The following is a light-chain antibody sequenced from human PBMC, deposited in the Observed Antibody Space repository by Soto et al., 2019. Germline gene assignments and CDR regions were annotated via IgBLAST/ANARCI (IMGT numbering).Light chain of an antibody. J-gene: IGLJ1*01. CDR2: EGT. V-gene: IGLV2-23*01. Sequence: QSVLTQPASVSVSPGQSITISCTGTNSDVGTHNLVSWYQQHPGKAPKLIIYEGTKRPSGVSNRFSGSKSGNTASLTISGLQAEDEADYYCCSSALLFGTGTKVTVL. CDR3: CSSALL. CDR1: NSDVGTHNL.